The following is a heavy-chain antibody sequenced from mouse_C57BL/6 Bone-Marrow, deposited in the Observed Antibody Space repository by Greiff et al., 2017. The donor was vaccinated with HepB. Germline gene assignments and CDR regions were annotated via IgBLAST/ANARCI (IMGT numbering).Heavy chain of an antibody. J-gene: IGHJ1*03. CDR1: GYTFTSYG. CDR3: ARWGYGSSYCYFDV. V-gene: IGHV1-81*01. Sequence: QVQLQQSGAELARPGASVKLSCKASGYTFTSYGISWVKQRTGQGLEWIGEIYPRSGNNYYNEKFKGKATLTADKSSSTAYMELRSLTSEDSAVYFCARWGYGSSYCYFDVWGTGTTVTVSS. CDR2: IYPRSGNN. D-gene: IGHD1-1*01.